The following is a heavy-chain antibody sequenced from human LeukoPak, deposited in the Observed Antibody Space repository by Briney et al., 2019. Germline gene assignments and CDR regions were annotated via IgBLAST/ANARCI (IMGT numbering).Heavy chain of an antibody. CDR2: INPSGGST. Sequence: ASVKVSFKASGYTFTNYYMHWVRQAPGQGFEWMGIINPSGGSTNYAQKFQGRVTMTRDTSTSTVYMELSSLRSEDTAVYYCAREHSGYDSWGQGTLLTVSS. CDR1: GYTFTNYY. V-gene: IGHV1-46*01. J-gene: IGHJ5*02. CDR3: AREHSGYDS. D-gene: IGHD5-12*01.